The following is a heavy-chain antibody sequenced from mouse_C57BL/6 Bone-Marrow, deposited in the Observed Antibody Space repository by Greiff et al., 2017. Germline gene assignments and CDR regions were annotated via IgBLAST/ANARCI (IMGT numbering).Heavy chain of an antibody. J-gene: IGHJ4*01. V-gene: IGHV1-15*01. CDR3: TRPLYYDYLYAMDY. D-gene: IGHD2-4*01. Sequence: VQLQQSGAELVRPGASVTLSCKASGYTFTDYEMHWVKQTPVHGLEWIGAIDPETGGTAYNQKFKGKAILTADKSSSTAYMELRSLTSEDSAVYYCTRPLYYDYLYAMDYWGQGTSVTVSS. CDR2: IDPETGGT. CDR1: GYTFTDYE.